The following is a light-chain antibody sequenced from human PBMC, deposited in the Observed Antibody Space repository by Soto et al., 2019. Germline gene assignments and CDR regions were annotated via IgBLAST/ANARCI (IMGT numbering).Light chain of an antibody. J-gene: IGLJ3*02. Sequence: QSVLTQPPSVSGAPGQRVTISCTGSSSNIGAGYDVHWYQQLPGTAPKLLIFGNNNRPSGVPDRFSGSKSGTSASLAITGLQAEDAADYYCQSYDSSLGGWVFGGGTKVTVL. CDR2: GNN. CDR1: SSNIGAGYD. CDR3: QSYDSSLGGWV. V-gene: IGLV1-40*01.